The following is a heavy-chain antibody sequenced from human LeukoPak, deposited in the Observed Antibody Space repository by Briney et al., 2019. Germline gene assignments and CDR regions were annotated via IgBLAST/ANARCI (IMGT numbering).Heavy chain of an antibody. CDR2: ISGRGGST. Sequence: GGSLRLSCAASGFTFSSYAMSWVRQAPGKGLEWVSAISGRGGSTYYADSVKGRFTISRDNSKNTLYLQMNSLRAEDTAVYYCAKDQQQPRAFDYWGQGTLVTVSS. J-gene: IGHJ4*02. D-gene: IGHD6-13*01. CDR1: GFTFSSYA. CDR3: AKDQQQPRAFDY. V-gene: IGHV3-23*01.